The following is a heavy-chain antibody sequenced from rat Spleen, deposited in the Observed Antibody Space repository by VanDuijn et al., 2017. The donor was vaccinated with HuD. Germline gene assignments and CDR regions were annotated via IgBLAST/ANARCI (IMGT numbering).Heavy chain of an antibody. J-gene: IGHJ2*01. CDR1: GFTFSNSG. CDR3: ATGHTPLYYFDC. V-gene: IGHV5-29*01. Sequence: EVQLVESGGGLVQPGRSLNLSCAASGFTFSNSGMHWIRQAPTKGLEWVALIIYDGISTYYRDSVKGRFTFSRDNAKNTLYLQMESLRSEDTATYYCATGHTPLYYFDCWGQGVMVTVSS. D-gene: IGHD2-6*01. CDR2: IIYDGIST.